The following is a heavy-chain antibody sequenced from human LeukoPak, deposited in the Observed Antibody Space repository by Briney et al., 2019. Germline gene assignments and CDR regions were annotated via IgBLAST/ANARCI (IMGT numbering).Heavy chain of an antibody. Sequence: GGSLRLSCAASGFTFSSDAMSGVRQAPGKGLEGVSYISSSGSTIYYADSVKGRFTISRDNAKNSLYLQMDSLRAEDTAVYYCAELGITMIGGVWGKGTTVTISS. CDR2: ISSSGSTI. V-gene: IGHV3-48*03. CDR3: AELGITMIGGV. D-gene: IGHD3-10*02. J-gene: IGHJ6*04. CDR1: GFTFSSDA.